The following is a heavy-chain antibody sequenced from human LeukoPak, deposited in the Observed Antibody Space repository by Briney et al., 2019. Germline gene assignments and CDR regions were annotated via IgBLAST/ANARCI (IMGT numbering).Heavy chain of an antibody. V-gene: IGHV3-53*01. J-gene: IGHJ4*02. CDR2: IYSGGDT. CDR3: AQQGKGSKGSAWYAFHY. D-gene: IGHD6-13*01. Sequence: GGSLRLSCAASGFNVRSNYMSWVRQVPGKGLEWVSVIYSGGDTHYADRVKGRFTVSRDNNKNTLFLQMNSLKAEDTAIYYCAQQGKGSKGSAWYAFHYWAQEPPVTVSS. CDR1: GFNVRSNY.